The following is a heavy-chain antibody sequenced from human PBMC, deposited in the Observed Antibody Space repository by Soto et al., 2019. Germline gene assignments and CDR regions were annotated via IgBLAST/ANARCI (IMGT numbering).Heavy chain of an antibody. CDR3: ARKDYYGAGVYYFDL. V-gene: IGHV1-3*01. D-gene: IGHD3-10*01. Sequence: GASVKVSCKASGYTLTAYPIHWVRQAPGQRLEWMGWINVANGDTGYSQKFQGRVTVTRDTSASTVYMELSSLTSEDTAVYYCARKDYYGAGVYYFDLWGQGTLVTAPQ. CDR1: GYTLTAYP. J-gene: IGHJ4*02. CDR2: INVANGDT.